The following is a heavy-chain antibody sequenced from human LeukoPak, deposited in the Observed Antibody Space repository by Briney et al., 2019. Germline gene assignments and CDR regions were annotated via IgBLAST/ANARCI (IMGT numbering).Heavy chain of an antibody. Sequence: PGGSLRLSCAASGFTLSTHAMSSVPQAPGKGLQWFAVISGGGRTPEYEEFVKGRFTISRENSKNFLSLQMNRLTVEDTAMYFCAKNVVVKRYIDFWGQGNLVTVSS. V-gene: IGHV3-23*03. J-gene: IGHJ4*02. CDR1: GFTLSTHA. D-gene: IGHD2-15*01. CDR2: ISGGGRTP. CDR3: AKNVVVKRYIDF.